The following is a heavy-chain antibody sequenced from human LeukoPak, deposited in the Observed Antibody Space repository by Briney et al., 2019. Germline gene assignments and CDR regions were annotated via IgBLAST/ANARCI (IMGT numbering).Heavy chain of an antibody. Sequence: SVKVSRKASGGTFSSYAISWVRQAPGQGLEWMGGIIPIFGTANYAQKFQGRVTMTRDISTSTAYMEVTGLRSDDTAVYFCARGYCSGGGCYTAEYLPHWGQGTLVTVSS. CDR3: ARGYCSGGGCYTAEYLPH. CDR2: IIPIFGTA. CDR1: GGTFSSYA. J-gene: IGHJ1*01. D-gene: IGHD2-15*01. V-gene: IGHV1-69*06.